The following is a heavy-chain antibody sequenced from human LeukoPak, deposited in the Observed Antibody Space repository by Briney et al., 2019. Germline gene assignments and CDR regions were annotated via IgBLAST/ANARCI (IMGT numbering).Heavy chain of an antibody. CDR2: MNPNSVNT. V-gene: IGHV1-8*01. J-gene: IGHJ4*02. CDR3: AVGYYGSGSYSY. D-gene: IGHD3-10*01. Sequence: ASVKASCKASGYTFTSYDINWVRQATGQGLEWMGWMNPNSVNTGYAQKFQGRVTMTRNTSISTAYMELSSLRSEDTAVYYCAVGYYGSGSYSYWGQGTLVTVSS. CDR1: GYTFTSYD.